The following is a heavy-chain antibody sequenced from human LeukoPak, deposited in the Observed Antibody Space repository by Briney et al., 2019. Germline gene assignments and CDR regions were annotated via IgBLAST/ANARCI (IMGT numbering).Heavy chain of an antibody. CDR3: ARQIGYCSDGSCYFDY. D-gene: IGHD2-15*01. V-gene: IGHV3-23*01. Sequence: GGSLRLSCVASGFTLSNYLMSWVRQAPGKGLEWVSSISSTGASTYHADSVKGRFTISRDTSKNTLYLQMNSLRAEDMAVYYCARQIGYCSDGSCYFDYWGQGTLVTVSS. CDR1: GFTLSNYL. CDR2: ISSTGAST. J-gene: IGHJ4*02.